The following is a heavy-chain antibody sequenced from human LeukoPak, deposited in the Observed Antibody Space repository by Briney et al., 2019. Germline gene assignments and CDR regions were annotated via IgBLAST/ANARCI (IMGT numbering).Heavy chain of an antibody. CDR2: ISSSSSYI. Sequence: GGSLRLSCAASGCTFSSYSMNWVRQAPGKGLEWVSSISSSSSYIYYADSVKGRFTISRDNAKNSLYLQMNSLRAEDTAVYYCARDNTDAFDIWGQGTMVTVSS. J-gene: IGHJ3*02. V-gene: IGHV3-21*01. CDR3: ARDNTDAFDI. CDR1: GCTFSSYS.